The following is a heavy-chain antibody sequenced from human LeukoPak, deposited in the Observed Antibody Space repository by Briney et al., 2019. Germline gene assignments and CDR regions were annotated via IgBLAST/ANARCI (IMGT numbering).Heavy chain of an antibody. D-gene: IGHD3-16*01. CDR1: GFSFSSHG. V-gene: IGHV3-23*01. Sequence: GGSLRLSCAGSGFSFSSHGMNWVRQAPGKGLEWVSGISPSGDITYYTDSVRGRFTISRDNFKNTLSLQVNSLRAEDTAMYYCAKDDDWGRYKHWGQGTRVTVSS. CDR3: AKDDDWGRYKH. J-gene: IGHJ1*01. CDR2: ISPSGDIT.